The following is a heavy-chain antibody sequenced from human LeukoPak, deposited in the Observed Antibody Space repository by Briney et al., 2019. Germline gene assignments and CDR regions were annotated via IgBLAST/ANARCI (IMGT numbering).Heavy chain of an antibody. CDR1: GGSISSYY. Sequence: SETLSLTCTVSGGSISSYYWSWIRQPPGKGLEWIGYIYYSWSTNYNPSLKSRVTISVDTSKKQFSLKLSSLTAADTAVYYCASLMTTVVIDAFDIWGQGTMVTVSS. J-gene: IGHJ3*02. CDR3: ASLMTTVVIDAFDI. D-gene: IGHD4-23*01. CDR2: IYYSWST. V-gene: IGHV4-59*01.